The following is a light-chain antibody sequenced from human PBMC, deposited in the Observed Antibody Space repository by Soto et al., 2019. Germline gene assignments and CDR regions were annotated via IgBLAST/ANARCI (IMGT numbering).Light chain of an antibody. Sequence: QAVVTQEPSLTVSPGDTVTLTCGSSPGAVTSGHFPSWFQQKPCQAPMTLIYATSNTHSWTPARFSGSPLGGKAALTLSGAQPEDEAEYYCLLTYPGVRVFGTGTKVTVL. CDR1: PGAVTSGHF. CDR3: LLTYPGVRV. J-gene: IGLJ1*01. CDR2: ATS. V-gene: IGLV7-46*01.